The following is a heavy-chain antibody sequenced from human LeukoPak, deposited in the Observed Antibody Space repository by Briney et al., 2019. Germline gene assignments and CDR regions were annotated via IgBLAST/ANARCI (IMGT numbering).Heavy chain of an antibody. D-gene: IGHD5-18*01. V-gene: IGHV1-24*01. CDR2: FDPEDGEI. Sequence: ASVKVSCKVSGYTLTELSIHWVRQAPGKGPEWMGGFDPEDGEIIYAQKFEGRVTMTEDTPTDTAYMELTSLRSEDTAVYYCATGGDTYNYGLRNYYFDHWGQGTLVTVSS. CDR3: ATGGDTYNYGLRNYYFDH. J-gene: IGHJ4*02. CDR1: GYTLTELS.